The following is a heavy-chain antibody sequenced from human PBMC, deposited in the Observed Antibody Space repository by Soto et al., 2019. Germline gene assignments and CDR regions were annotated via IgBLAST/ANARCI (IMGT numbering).Heavy chain of an antibody. CDR3: ARDAGRFPNGDGDY. Sequence: EVQLVESGGGLVKPGGSLRLSCAASGFTFSSYSMNWVRQAPGKGLEWVSSISSSSSYIYYADSVKGRFTISRDNAKNSLYLQMNSLRAEDTAVYYCARDAGRFPNGDGDYWGQGTLVTVSS. V-gene: IGHV3-21*01. D-gene: IGHD4-17*01. J-gene: IGHJ4*02. CDR1: GFTFSSYS. CDR2: ISSSSSYI.